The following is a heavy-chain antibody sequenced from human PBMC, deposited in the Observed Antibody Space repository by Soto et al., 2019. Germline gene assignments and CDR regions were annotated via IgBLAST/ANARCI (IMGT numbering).Heavy chain of an antibody. CDR2: INSDGSST. V-gene: IGHV3-74*01. CDR1: GFTFSSYW. J-gene: IGHJ4*02. CDR3: AREAEYSSSYLFDY. Sequence: GGSLRLSCAASGFTFSSYWMHWVRQVPGKGLVWVSRINSDGSSTSYAGSVKGRFTISRDNAKNTLYLQMNSLRAEDTAVYFCAREAEYSSSYLFDYWGQGTLVTVSS. D-gene: IGHD6-6*01.